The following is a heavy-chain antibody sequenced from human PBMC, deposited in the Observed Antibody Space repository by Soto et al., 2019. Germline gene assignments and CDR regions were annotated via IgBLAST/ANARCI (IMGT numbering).Heavy chain of an antibody. J-gene: IGHJ6*02. CDR1: GFTFSRYA. CDR3: ARDLTEIVGATITYYYGMDV. CDR2: ISTNGGNT. D-gene: IGHD1-26*01. Sequence: GGSLGLSCAASGFTFSRYAMDWVRQAPGKGLERVSGISTNGGNTYYADSVKGRFTISRDNSKNTLYLQMNSLRAEDTAVYYCARDLTEIVGATITYYYGMDVWGQGTTVTVSS. V-gene: IGHV3-23*01.